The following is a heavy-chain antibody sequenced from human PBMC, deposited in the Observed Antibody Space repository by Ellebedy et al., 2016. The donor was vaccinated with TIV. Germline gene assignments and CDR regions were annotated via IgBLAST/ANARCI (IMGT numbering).Heavy chain of an antibody. CDR2: IVVGSGNT. CDR3: AADSSDSSGYYYYYYYGMDV. Sequence: AASVKVSCKASGFTFTSSAVQWVRQARGQRLEWIGWIVVGSGNTNYAQKFQERVTITRDMSTSTAYMELSSLRSEDTAVYYCAADSSDSSGYYYYYYYGMDVWGQGTTVTVSS. J-gene: IGHJ6*02. CDR1: GFTFTSSA. D-gene: IGHD3-22*01. V-gene: IGHV1-58*01.